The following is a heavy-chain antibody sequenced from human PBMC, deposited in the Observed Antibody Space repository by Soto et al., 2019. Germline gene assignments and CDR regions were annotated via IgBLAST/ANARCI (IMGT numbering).Heavy chain of an antibody. Sequence: GGSLRLSCAASGFIISSYGMHWVRQAPGKGLEWLAVISYDGSNKFYGDSVKGRFTISRDNSANTLYLQMNSLRAEDTAVYYCARRGSGSYYDYWGQGTLVTVSS. J-gene: IGHJ4*02. CDR3: ARRGSGSYYDY. D-gene: IGHD1-26*01. V-gene: IGHV3-30*03. CDR2: ISYDGSNK. CDR1: GFIISSYG.